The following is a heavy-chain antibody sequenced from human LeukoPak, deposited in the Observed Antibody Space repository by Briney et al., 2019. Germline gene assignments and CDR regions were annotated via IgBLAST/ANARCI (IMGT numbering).Heavy chain of an antibody. CDR3: ARLNYYDSSGAFDI. V-gene: IGHV1-2*02. CDR1: GYTFTGYY. D-gene: IGHD3-22*01. Sequence: ASVKVSCKASGYTFTGYYMHWVRQAPGQGLEWMGWINPNSGGTNYAQKFQGRVTMTRDTSISTAYMELSRLRSDDTAVYYCARLNYYDSSGAFDIWGQGTMVTVSS. CDR2: INPNSGGT. J-gene: IGHJ3*02.